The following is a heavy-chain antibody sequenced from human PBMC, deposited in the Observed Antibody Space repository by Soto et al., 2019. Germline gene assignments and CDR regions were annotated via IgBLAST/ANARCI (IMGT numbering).Heavy chain of an antibody. CDR2: IFYSGNS. D-gene: IGHD2-15*01. J-gene: IGHJ4*02. V-gene: IGHV4-30-4*01. CDR1: GGSISSGNNY. CDR3: GKVLVGATGHTDSDS. Sequence: PSETLSLTCTVSGGSISSGNNYWSWIRQPPGKGLEWLGYIFYSGNSYFNPSLKSRVTISRDTSKNQFSLKLTSVTAADTALYYCGKVLVGATGHTDSDSWGPGTLVTVSS.